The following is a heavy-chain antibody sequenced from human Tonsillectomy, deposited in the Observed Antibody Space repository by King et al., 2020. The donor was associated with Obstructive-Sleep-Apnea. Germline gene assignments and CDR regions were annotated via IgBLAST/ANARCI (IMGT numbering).Heavy chain of an antibody. D-gene: IGHD1-26*01. CDR2: IYYSGST. V-gene: IGHV4-59*08. CDR3: AIHYGYSGDFDN. J-gene: IGHJ4*02. CDR1: GGSISSYY. Sequence: QLQESGPGLVKPSETLSLTCTVSGGSISSYYWSWIRQPPGKGLEWIGYIYYSGSTNYNPSLKSRVTISVDTSKNQFSLKLTSVTAADTAVYYCAIHYGYSGDFDNWGQGTLVTVSS.